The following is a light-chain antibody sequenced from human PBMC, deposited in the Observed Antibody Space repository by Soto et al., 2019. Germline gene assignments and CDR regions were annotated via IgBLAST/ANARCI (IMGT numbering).Light chain of an antibody. V-gene: IGLV1-40*01. J-gene: IGLJ1*01. Sequence: QSVLTPPPSVSEAPGQRVTISCTGSSSNIGAGYEAHWYQQVPGTAPKLLIYENNNRPSGVPDRFSGSKSGTSASLAITGLQAEDEAEDYCQSYDSSLSGYVFGTGTKLTVL. CDR2: ENN. CDR1: SSNIGAGYE. CDR3: QSYDSSLSGYV.